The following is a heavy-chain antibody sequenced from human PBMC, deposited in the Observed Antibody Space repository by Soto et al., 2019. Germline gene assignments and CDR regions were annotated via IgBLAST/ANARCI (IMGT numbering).Heavy chain of an antibody. J-gene: IGHJ4*02. CDR2: ISGSGGST. V-gene: IGHV3-23*01. CDR3: ARRSGSYSAYFDY. D-gene: IGHD1-26*01. Sequence: EVQLLESGGGLVQPGGSLRLSCAASGFTFSSYAMSWVRQAPGKGLEWVSAISGSGGSTYYADSVKGRFTISRDKTKNKLYLEMNSLRAEDTAVYYCARRSGSYSAYFDYWGQGTLVTVSS. CDR1: GFTFSSYA.